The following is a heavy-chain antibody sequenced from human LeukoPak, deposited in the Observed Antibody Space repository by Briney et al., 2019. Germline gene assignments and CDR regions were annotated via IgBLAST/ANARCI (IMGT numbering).Heavy chain of an antibody. J-gene: IGHJ3*02. Sequence: PGGSLRLSCAASGFTFSSYWMNWVRQAPGKGLEWVSSISSSGSYIYYADSVKGRFTMSRDNAKNSLYLQMNSLRAEDTAVYYCARDNPLSALDIWGQGTMVTVSS. V-gene: IGHV3-21*06. CDR3: ARDNPLSALDI. CDR1: GFTFSSYW. CDR2: ISSSGSYI.